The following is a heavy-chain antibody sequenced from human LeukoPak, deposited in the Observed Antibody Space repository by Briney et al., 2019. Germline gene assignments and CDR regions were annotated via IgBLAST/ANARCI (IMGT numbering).Heavy chain of an antibody. CDR2: IDGGGSST. D-gene: IGHD3-3*01. Sequence: PGGSLRLSCGASGFTFSYHWMHWVRQVPGKGLVWVSRIDGGGSSTSYADSVKGRFSISRDNAKSTLYLQMSSLRAEDTAVYYCAKGTDFWSGPNWFDPWGQGTLVTVSS. CDR1: GFTFSYHW. CDR3: AKGTDFWSGPNWFDP. V-gene: IGHV3-74*01. J-gene: IGHJ5*02.